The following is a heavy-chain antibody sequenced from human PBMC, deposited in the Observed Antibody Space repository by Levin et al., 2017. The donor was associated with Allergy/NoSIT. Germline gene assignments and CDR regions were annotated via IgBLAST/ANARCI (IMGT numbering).Heavy chain of an antibody. J-gene: IGHJ4*02. CDR2: IYWDDDK. Sequence: SGPTLVKPTQTLTLTCTFSGFSLDPFGVGVAWVRQPPGKALVWLALIYWDDDKRYSPSLKSRLTITKDTSKNEVVLTMTNMDPVDTATYYCTQSFDYWGPGTLVTVSS. CDR3: TQSFDY. V-gene: IGHV2-5*02. CDR1: GFSLDPFGVG.